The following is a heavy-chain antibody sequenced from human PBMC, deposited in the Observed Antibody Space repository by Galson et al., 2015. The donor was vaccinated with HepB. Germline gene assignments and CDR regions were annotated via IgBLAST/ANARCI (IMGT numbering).Heavy chain of an antibody. CDR1: GFTFSNAW. CDR2: IKSKTDGGTT. CDR3: TTDFVYDFWSGYSLFDY. J-gene: IGHJ4*02. V-gene: IGHV3-15*01. D-gene: IGHD3-3*01. Sequence: SLRLSCAASGFTFSNAWMSWVRQAPGKGLEWVGRIKSKTDGGTTDYAAPVKGRFTISRDDSKNTLYLQMNSLKTEDTAVYYCTTDFVYDFWSGYSLFDYWGQGTLVTVSS.